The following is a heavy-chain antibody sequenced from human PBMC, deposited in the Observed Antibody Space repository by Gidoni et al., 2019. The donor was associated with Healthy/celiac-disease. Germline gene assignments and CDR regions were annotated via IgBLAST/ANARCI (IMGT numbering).Heavy chain of an antibody. Sequence: EVQLLESGGGVVHPGGSLSLFCAASGFTFSSYAMSWVRQAPGKGLEWVSAISGSGGSTYYADAVKGRFTISRDNSKNTLYLQMNSLRAEDTAVYYCAKETTGTIDYWGQGTLVTVSS. V-gene: IGHV3-23*01. J-gene: IGHJ4*02. CDR1: GFTFSSYA. CDR2: ISGSGGST. D-gene: IGHD1-1*01. CDR3: AKETTGTIDY.